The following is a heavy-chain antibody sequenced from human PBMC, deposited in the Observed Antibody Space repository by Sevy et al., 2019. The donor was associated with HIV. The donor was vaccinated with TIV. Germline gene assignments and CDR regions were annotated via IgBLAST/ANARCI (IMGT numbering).Heavy chain of an antibody. J-gene: IGHJ6*02. CDR3: ARDLNSGYANYYYYGMDV. V-gene: IGHV3-30*04. CDR1: GFTFINHA. CDR2: ISYDGSNK. Sequence: GGSLRLSCAASGFTFINHAMHWVRQAPGKGLEWVTVISYDGSNKYYADSVKGRFTISRDTSMSTVYLQMDSLRAEDTAVYYCARDLNSGYANYYYYGMDVWGQGTTVTVSS. D-gene: IGHD5-12*01.